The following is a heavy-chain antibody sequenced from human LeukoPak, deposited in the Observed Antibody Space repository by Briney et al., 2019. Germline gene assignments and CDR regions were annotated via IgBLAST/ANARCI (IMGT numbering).Heavy chain of an antibody. D-gene: IGHD3-16*01. CDR2: INPNRVGT. CDR1: VYTFTGYY. CDR3: ARGLRGALGIWFDP. J-gene: IGHJ5*02. Sequence: GASVKVSCKASVYTFTGYYMHWVRQAPGQGLEWMGLINPNRVGTNYAQKFQGRGTMTRDTSISTAYMELSRQRSGDTAVYYCARGLRGALGIWFDPWGQGTLVTVSS. V-gene: IGHV1-2*02.